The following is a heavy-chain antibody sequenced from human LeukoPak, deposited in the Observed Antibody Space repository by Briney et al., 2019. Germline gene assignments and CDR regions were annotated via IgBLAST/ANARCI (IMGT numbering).Heavy chain of an antibody. CDR2: ISWNNGSI. CDR1: GFTFDDYA. Sequence: GGSLRLSCAASGFTFDDYAMHWVRQAPGKGLEWVSGISWNNGSIGYADSVKGRFTISRDNAKNSLYLQMNSLRAEDTALYYCAKDQYYDILTGYYQGAFDIWGQGTMVTVSS. D-gene: IGHD3-9*01. V-gene: IGHV3-9*01. CDR3: AKDQYYDILTGYYQGAFDI. J-gene: IGHJ3*02.